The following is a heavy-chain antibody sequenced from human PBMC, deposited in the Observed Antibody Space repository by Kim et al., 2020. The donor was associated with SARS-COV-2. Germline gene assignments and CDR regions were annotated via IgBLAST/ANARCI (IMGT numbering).Heavy chain of an antibody. V-gene: IGHV4-61*02. D-gene: IGHD3-10*01. CDR1: GGSISSGSYY. CDR3: ARGGVLWFGEVAFDI. Sequence: SETLSLTCTVSGGSISSGSYYWSWIRQPAGKGLEWIGRINTSGSTNYNPSRKSRVTISVDTSNNQFSLKQSSVTAADTAVYYCARGGVLWFGEVAFDIWGQGTMVTVSS. CDR2: INTSGST. J-gene: IGHJ3*02.